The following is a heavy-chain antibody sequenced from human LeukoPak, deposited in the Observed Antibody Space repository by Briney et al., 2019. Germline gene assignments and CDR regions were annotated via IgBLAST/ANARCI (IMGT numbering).Heavy chain of an antibody. CDR2: ISYDGSNK. J-gene: IGHJ4*02. V-gene: IGHV3-30-3*01. CDR1: GFSFSTYA. CDR3: ARRPGAAATVDYFDY. Sequence: GGSLRLSCAASGFSFSTYAMHWVRQAPGKGLEWVAVISYDGSNKYYADSVKGRFTISRDNSKNTLYLQMNSLRTDDTAVYYCARRPGAAATVDYFDYWGQGTLVTVSS. D-gene: IGHD6-13*01.